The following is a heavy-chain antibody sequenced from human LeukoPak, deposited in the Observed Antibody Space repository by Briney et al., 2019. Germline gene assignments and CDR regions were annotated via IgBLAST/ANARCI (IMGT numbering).Heavy chain of an antibody. J-gene: IGHJ6*03. CDR2: IFYSGST. CDR3: ARVLWMKTQPNDNERGTTRTMVRGVRSYYYYYMDV. D-gene: IGHD3-10*01. V-gene: IGHV4-39*07. Sequence: SETLSLTCTVSGGSISTSNYYWGWIRQPPGKGLEWIGNIFYSGSTYYSPSLKSRFTISLDTSRNQFSLKLTSVTAADTAVYYCARVLWMKTQPNDNERGTTRTMVRGVRSYYYYYMDVWGKGTTVTISS. CDR1: GGSISTSNYY.